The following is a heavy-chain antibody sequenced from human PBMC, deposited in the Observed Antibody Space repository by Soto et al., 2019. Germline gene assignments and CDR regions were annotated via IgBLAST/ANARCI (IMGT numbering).Heavy chain of an antibody. CDR2: IIPIFGTA. D-gene: IGHD3-22*01. CDR1: GGTFSIYA. Sequence: SVKVSCKASGGTFSIYAISWVGQSPVQWLEWMGGIIPIFGTANYAQKFQGRVTITADESTSTAYMGLSSLRSEDTAVYYCAREEGRYDSSGYWFEYFQHWGQGTLVTVSS. CDR3: AREEGRYDSSGYWFEYFQH. J-gene: IGHJ1*01. V-gene: IGHV1-69*13.